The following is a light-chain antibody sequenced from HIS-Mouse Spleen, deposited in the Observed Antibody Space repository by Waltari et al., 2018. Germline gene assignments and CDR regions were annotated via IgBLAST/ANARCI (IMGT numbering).Light chain of an antibody. CDR2: DAS. J-gene: IGKJ4*01. CDR3: QQFNSYPQPLT. V-gene: IGKV1-13*02. Sequence: AIQLTQSPSSLSASVGDRVTITCRASQGISSALAWYQQKPGKAPKLLIYDASSLESGVPSRFSGSGSGTDFTLTISSLQPEDFATYYCQQFNSYPQPLTFGGGTKVEIK. CDR1: QGISSA.